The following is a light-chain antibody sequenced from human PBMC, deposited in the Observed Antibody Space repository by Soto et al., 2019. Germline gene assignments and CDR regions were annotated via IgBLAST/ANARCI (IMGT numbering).Light chain of an antibody. J-gene: IGLJ2*01. V-gene: IGLV2-14*01. Sequence: QSALPQPASVSGSPGQSITISCSGTSSDVGGYNYVCWYQQHPGKAPKLMIYDVDNRPSGVSNRFSGSRSGNTASLTISGLQAEDEADSYCSSYTSSNTVVFGGGTKLTVL. CDR1: SSDVGGYNY. CDR2: DVD. CDR3: SSYTSSNTVV.